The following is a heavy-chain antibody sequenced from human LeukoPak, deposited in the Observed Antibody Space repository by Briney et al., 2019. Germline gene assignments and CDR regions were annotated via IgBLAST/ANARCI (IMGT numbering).Heavy chain of an antibody. Sequence: SETLSLTCAVYGGSFSGYYWSWIRQPPGKGLEWIGEINHSGSTNYNPSLKSRVTMSVDTSKNQFSLKLNSVTAADTAVYYCARGAPKEIQLWLRLRGVAFDTWGQGTMVTVSS. CDR2: INHSGST. J-gene: IGHJ3*02. CDR3: ARGAPKEIQLWLRLRGVAFDT. CDR1: GGSFSGYY. V-gene: IGHV4-34*01. D-gene: IGHD5-18*01.